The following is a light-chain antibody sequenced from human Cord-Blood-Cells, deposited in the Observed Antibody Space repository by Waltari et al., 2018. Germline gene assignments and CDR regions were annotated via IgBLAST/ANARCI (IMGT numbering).Light chain of an antibody. CDR2: WAS. CDR3: QQYYSTPLT. CDR1: QSVLYSANNKNY. J-gene: IGKJ4*01. Sequence: DIVMTQSTDSLAVSLGERATINCKSSQSVLYSANNKNYLAWYQQKPGQTPNLLIYWASTRESGVPDRFSGSGSGTDFTLTISSLQAEDVAVYYCQQYYSTPLTFGGGTKVEIK. V-gene: IGKV4-1*01.